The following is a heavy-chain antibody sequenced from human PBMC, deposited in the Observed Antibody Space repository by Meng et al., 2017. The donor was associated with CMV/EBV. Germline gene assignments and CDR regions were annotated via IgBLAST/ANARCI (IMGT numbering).Heavy chain of an antibody. CDR3: AKDRGDYDSFYYGMGV. CDR2: ISWNSGSI. J-gene: IGHJ6*02. Sequence: SLKISCAASEFTFDDYAMHWVRQAPGKGLEWVSGISWNSGSIGYADSVKGRFTISRDNAKNSLYLQMNSLRAEDTALYYCAKDRGDYDSFYYGMGVWGQGTTVTVFS. V-gene: IGHV3-9*01. D-gene: IGHD4-17*01. CDR1: EFTFDDYA.